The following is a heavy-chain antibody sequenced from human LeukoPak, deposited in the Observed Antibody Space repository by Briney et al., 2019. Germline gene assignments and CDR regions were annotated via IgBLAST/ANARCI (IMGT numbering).Heavy chain of an antibody. J-gene: IGHJ3*02. CDR2: ISSSSSTI. CDR3: AKLYTVTTSHAFDI. V-gene: IGHV3-48*04. Sequence: GGSLRLSCAASGFTFSSYSMNWVRQAPGKGLEWVSYISSSSSTIYYADSVKGRFTISRDNAKNSLYLQMNGLRAEDTALYYCAKLYTVTTSHAFDIWGQGTMVTVSS. CDR1: GFTFSSYS. D-gene: IGHD4-17*01.